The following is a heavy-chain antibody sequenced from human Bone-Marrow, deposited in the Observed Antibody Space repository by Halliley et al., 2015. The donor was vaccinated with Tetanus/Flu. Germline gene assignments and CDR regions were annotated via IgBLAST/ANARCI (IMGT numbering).Heavy chain of an antibody. CDR1: GFTFNSYE. Sequence: SLRLSCAASGFTFNSYEMNWVRQAPGKGLEWVSYISSSGTTISYADSVRGRFTISRDNAKNSLFLQMNSLRAEDTAVYYCARGSGEGTTGNAFDIWGQGTMVTVSS. CDR2: ISSSGTTI. J-gene: IGHJ3*02. CDR3: ARGSGEGTTGNAFDI. V-gene: IGHV3-48*03. D-gene: IGHD6-25*01.